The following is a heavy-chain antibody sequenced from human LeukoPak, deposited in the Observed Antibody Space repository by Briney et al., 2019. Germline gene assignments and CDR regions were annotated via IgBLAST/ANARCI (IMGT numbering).Heavy chain of an antibody. D-gene: IGHD1-7*01. CDR1: GGSLSVYF. CDR2: VHTSGNT. V-gene: IGHV4-4*07. CDR3: ARGLVGTTGEQNWFDP. Sequence: SETLSLTCSVSGGSLSVYFWSWVRQPPGQGLEWVSRVHTSGNTNYNPSPKSRVTISVDRSKTQFSLKLSSATAADTAVYYCARGLVGTTGEQNWFDPWGQGTLVIVSS. J-gene: IGHJ5*02.